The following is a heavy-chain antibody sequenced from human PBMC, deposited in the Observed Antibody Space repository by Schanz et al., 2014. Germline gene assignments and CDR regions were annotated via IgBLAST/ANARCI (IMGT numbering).Heavy chain of an antibody. J-gene: IGHJ3*01. V-gene: IGHV1-8*01. CDR2: MNSKTGNT. CDR1: GYTFTSYD. Sequence: QVQLVQSGAEVKQPGASVKVSCKASGYTFTSYDINWVRQATGQGLEWMGWMNSKTGNTGYAQRFQGRVTMTRNTSITTAYLELSSLRSGDTAVYFCARGPSTGAFDFWGQGTMVTVSS. CDR3: ARGPSTGAFDF.